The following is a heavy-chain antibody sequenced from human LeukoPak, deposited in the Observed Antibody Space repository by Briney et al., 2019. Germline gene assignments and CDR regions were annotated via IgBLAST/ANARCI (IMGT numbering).Heavy chain of an antibody. CDR3: VRGRGRAATEDF. CDR1: GGSFSGYY. CDR2: IHHSGST. V-gene: IGHV4-34*01. D-gene: IGHD6-13*01. Sequence: NTSETLSLTRAVYGGSFSGYYWSWIRQPPGKGLEWIGEIHHSGSTNYNPSLKSRVTISADTSKNQFSLKLSSVTAADTAMYYCVRGRGRAATEDFWGQGTLVTVSS. J-gene: IGHJ4*02.